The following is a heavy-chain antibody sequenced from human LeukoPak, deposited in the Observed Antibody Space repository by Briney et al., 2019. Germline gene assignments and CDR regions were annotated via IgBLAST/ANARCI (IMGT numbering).Heavy chain of an antibody. CDR1: GFTFTSSA. J-gene: IGHJ4*02. Sequence: TSVKVSCKASGFTFTSSAVQWVRQARGQRLEWIGWIVVGSGNTNYAQKFQERVTITRDMSTSTAYMELSSLRSEDTAVYYCEADLFLVRGAFDYWGQGTLVTVSS. CDR3: EADLFLVRGAFDY. CDR2: IVVGSGNT. D-gene: IGHD3-10*01. V-gene: IGHV1-58*01.